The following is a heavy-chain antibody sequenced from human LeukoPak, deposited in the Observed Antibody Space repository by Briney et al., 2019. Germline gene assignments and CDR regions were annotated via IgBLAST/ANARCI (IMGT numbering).Heavy chain of an antibody. Sequence: GGSLRLSCAASGFSFNTYAMSWVRQAPGKVLEWVSAISNTGGSTYYADSVKGRFTISRDNSKNTLYLQVNSLRAEDTAVYYCAKGGKWDVTPFDYWGQGTLVTVSS. CDR2: ISNTGGST. CDR1: GFSFNTYA. V-gene: IGHV3-23*01. D-gene: IGHD1-26*01. CDR3: AKGGKWDVTPFDY. J-gene: IGHJ4*02.